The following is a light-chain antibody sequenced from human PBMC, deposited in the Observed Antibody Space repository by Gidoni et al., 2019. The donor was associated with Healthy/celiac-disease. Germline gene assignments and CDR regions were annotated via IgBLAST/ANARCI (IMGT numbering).Light chain of an antibody. J-gene: IGKJ1*01. V-gene: IGKV1-39*01. CDR3: QQSYSSIT. Sequence: DIQMTQSPSSLSASVGDRVTITCRASQSMISYFNWYQQKPGKAPKLLNYAASSLQSGVPSRFSGRGSGKDFTLNISSLEPEDFATYYWQQSYSSITFGQGTKVEIK. CDR2: AAS. CDR1: QSMISY.